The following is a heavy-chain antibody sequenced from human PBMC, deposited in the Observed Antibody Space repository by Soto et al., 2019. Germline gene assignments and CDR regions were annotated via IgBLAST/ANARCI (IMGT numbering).Heavy chain of an antibody. CDR3: AREAINSSGYSRYFQH. V-gene: IGHV1-46*01. CDR1: GYTFTHYH. J-gene: IGHJ1*01. Sequence: GASVKVSCKASGYTFTHYHVYWVRQAPGRGLEWLGMINPSGGSTTYAQNLQGRVTMTRDTSTNTVYMELSSLRSEDTAVYYCAREAINSSGYSRYFQHWGQRTLVTVSS. D-gene: IGHD3-22*01. CDR2: INPSGGST.